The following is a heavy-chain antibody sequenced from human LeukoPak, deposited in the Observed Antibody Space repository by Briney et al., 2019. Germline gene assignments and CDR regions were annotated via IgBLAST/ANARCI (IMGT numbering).Heavy chain of an antibody. CDR2: ISSTGSAI. Sequence: GGPLRLSCAGFGFTFRSYEMNWVRQAPGKGLEWISYISSTGSAIYYAAPVKARFTIPRDNPKNSLSWQMNPLRAEDPAVYSFPRVFSYYPFSCDYWGKGTLVTVSS. CDR3: PRVFSYYPFSCDY. CDR1: GFTFRSYE. J-gene: IGHJ4*02. V-gene: IGHV3-48*03. D-gene: IGHD3-22*01.